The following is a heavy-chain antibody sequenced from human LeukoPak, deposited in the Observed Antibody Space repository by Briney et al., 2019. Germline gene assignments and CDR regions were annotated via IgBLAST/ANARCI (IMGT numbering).Heavy chain of an antibody. V-gene: IGHV3-74*01. CDR2: INSDGSKT. D-gene: IGHD3-10*01. Sequence: GGSLRLSCAASGFFFNTYWMHWVRRAPGKGLVWVSRINSDGSKTIHADSVKGRFTISRDNAKNTLYLQMNGLRAEDTAVYYCAREGSLEYYFDYWGRGTLVTVSS. J-gene: IGHJ4*02. CDR3: AREGSLEYYFDY. CDR1: GFFFNTYW.